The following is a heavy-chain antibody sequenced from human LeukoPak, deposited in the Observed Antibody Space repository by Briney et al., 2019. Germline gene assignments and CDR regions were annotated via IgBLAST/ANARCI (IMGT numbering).Heavy chain of an antibody. J-gene: IGHJ4*02. Sequence: NPGGSLTLSCEASGFSFSEFYMSWIRQAPGKGLQWVAYISGSGSSIYYADSVRGRFTVSRDNARNSLYLHMNSLRADDTAVHYCARGKRQFDYWGQGTLVTVS. CDR2: ISGSGSSI. CDR1: GFSFSEFY. V-gene: IGHV3-11*01. CDR3: ARGKRQFDY.